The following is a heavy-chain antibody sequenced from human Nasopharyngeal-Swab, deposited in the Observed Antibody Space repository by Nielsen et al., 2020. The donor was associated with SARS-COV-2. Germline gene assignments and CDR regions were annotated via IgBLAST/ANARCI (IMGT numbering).Heavy chain of an antibody. CDR2: ISGDGGST. V-gene: IGHV3-43*02. CDR3: AKDMKALGYDFWSSPLDY. Sequence: GESLKISCAASGFTFDDYAMHWVRQAPGKGLEWVSLISGDGGSTYYADSVKGRFTISRDNSKNSLYLQMNSLRTEDTALYYCAKDMKALGYDFWSSPLDYWGQGTLVTVSS. J-gene: IGHJ4*02. CDR1: GFTFDDYA. D-gene: IGHD3-3*01.